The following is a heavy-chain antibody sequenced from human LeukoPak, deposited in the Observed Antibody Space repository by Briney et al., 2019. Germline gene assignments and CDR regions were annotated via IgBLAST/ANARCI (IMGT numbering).Heavy chain of an antibody. CDR1: GGTFSSYA. J-gene: IGHJ4*02. D-gene: IGHD3-22*01. Sequence: SVTVSCTASGGTFSSYAISWVRQAPGQGLEWMGRIIPILGIANYAQKFQGRVTITADKSTSTAYMELSSLRSEDTAVYYCARDGLPSYHYDSSANDYWGQGTLVTVSS. CDR3: ARDGLPSYHYDSSANDY. V-gene: IGHV1-69*04. CDR2: IIPILGIA.